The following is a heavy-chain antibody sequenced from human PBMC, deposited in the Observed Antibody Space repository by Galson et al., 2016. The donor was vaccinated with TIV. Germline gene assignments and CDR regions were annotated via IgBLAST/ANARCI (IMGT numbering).Heavy chain of an antibody. CDR2: IYHTGST. CDR1: GYSISSGYY. Sequence: ETLSLTCTVSGYSISSGYYWGWIRQPPGKGLEWIGNIYHTGSTYSNPSLRSRLTMSVDTSKNQFSLILNSVTAADTAVYYCAREGSTVTMHHYFGLDVWGQGATVIVSS. J-gene: IGHJ6*02. V-gene: IGHV4-38-2*02. CDR3: AREGSTVTMHHYFGLDV. D-gene: IGHD4-17*01.